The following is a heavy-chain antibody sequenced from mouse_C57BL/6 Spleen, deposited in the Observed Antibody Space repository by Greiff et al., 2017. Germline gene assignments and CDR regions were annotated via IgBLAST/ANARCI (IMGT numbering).Heavy chain of an antibody. J-gene: IGHJ2*01. CDR2: ISSGGDYI. Sequence: EVKVVESGEGLVKPGGSLKLSCAASGFTFSSYAMSWVRQTPEKRLEWVAYISSGGDYIYYADTVKGRFTISRDNARNTLYQQMSSLKSEDTAMYYCTRGDGSSIDYWGQGTTLTVSS. V-gene: IGHV5-9-1*02. CDR1: GFTFSSYA. D-gene: IGHD1-1*01. CDR3: TRGDGSSIDY.